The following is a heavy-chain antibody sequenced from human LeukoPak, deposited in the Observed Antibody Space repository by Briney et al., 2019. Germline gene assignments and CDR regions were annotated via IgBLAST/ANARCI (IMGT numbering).Heavy chain of an antibody. D-gene: IGHD2-21*02. J-gene: IGHJ4*02. V-gene: IGHV4-39*01. CDR2: IYYSGST. CDR3: SSYCGGDCYSGSYCFDY. CDR1: GGPITGYY. Sequence: PSETLSLTCTVFGGPITGYYWSWIRQPPGKGLEWIGSIYYSGSTYYNPSLKSRVTISVDTSKNQFSLKLSSVTAADTAVYYCSSYCGGDCYSGSYCFDYWGQGTLVTVSS.